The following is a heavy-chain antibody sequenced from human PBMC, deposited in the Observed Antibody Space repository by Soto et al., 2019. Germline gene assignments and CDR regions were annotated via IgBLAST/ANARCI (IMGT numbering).Heavy chain of an antibody. CDR2: IYYSGST. J-gene: IGHJ6*02. CDR3: ARGLEGWYQRRYYSGMDV. V-gene: IGHV4-61*01. CDR1: GGSVSSGSYY. Sequence: QVQLQESGPGLVKPSETLSLTCTVSGGSVSSGSYYWSWIRQPPGKGLEWIGYIYYSGSTNYNPSLKSRGTISGDTSKNQFSLKLSSVTAADTAVYYCARGLEGWYQRRYYSGMDVWGQGTTVTVSS. D-gene: IGHD6-19*01.